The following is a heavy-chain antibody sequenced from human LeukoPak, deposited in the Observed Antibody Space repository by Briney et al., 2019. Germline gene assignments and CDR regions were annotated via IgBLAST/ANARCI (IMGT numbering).Heavy chain of an antibody. CDR2: IYHSGST. J-gene: IGHJ4*02. Sequence: SQTLSLTCAVSGGSISSGGYSWSWIRQPPGQGLEWVGYIYHSGSTYYNPSRKSRVTISVDRSKNQFSLKLSSVTAADTAVYYCARVKYDSSGYYLYYFDYWGQGTLVTVSS. CDR3: ARVKYDSSGYYLYYFDY. V-gene: IGHV4-30-2*01. D-gene: IGHD3-22*01. CDR1: GGSISSGGYS.